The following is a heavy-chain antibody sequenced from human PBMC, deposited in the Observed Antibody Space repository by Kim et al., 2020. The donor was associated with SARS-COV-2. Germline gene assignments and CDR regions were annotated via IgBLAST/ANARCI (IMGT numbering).Heavy chain of an antibody. CDR1: GGSISSYY. V-gene: IGHV4-59*01. Sequence: SETLSLTCTVSGGSISSYYWSWIRQPPGKGLEWIGYIYYSGSTNYNPSLKSRVTISVETSKNKFTLKLSSVNAADTAVYYCARDRILTGYSNVHDAFDIWGQGTMVTVSS. CDR3: ARDRILTGYSNVHDAFDI. J-gene: IGHJ3*02. CDR2: IYYSGST. D-gene: IGHD3-9*01.